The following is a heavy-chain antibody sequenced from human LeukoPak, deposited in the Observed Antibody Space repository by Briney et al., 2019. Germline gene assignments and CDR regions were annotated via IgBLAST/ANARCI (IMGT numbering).Heavy chain of an antibody. CDR2: ISSSSSYI. J-gene: IGHJ4*02. V-gene: IGHV3-21*01. CDR1: GFTFSSYS. D-gene: IGHD2-21*01. CDR3: AREGGYCGGDCYSGLDY. Sequence: GGSLRLSCAASGFTFSSYSMNWVRQAPGKGLEWVSSISSSSSYIYYADSVKGRFTISRDNAKNSLYLQMNSLRAEDTAVDYCAREGGYCGGDCYSGLDYWGQGTLVTVSS.